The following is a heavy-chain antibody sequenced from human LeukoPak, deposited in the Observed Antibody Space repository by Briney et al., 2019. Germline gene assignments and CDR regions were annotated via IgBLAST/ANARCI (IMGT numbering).Heavy chain of an antibody. CDR3: AKGRGSSGRPPEFDY. Sequence: GGSLRLSCSASGFTFSSYAMHWVRQAPGKGLEWVTFISFDGTYKSYADSVKGRFTVSRDTSKNTLYLQMNSLRAEDTAVYYCAKGRGSSGRPPEFDYWGQGTLVTVSS. J-gene: IGHJ4*02. CDR2: ISFDGTYK. D-gene: IGHD6-19*01. V-gene: IGHV3-30*04. CDR1: GFTFSSYA.